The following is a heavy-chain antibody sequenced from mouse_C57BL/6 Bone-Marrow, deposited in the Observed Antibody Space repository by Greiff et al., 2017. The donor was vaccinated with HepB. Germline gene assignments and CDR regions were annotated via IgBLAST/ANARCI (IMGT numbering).Heavy chain of an antibody. CDR2: IDPSDSET. J-gene: IGHJ4*01. D-gene: IGHD2-5*01. V-gene: IGHV1-52*01. Sequence: QVQLKQPGAELVRPGSSVKLSCKASGYTFTSYWMHWVKQRPIQGLEWIGNIDPSDSETHYNQKFKDKATLTVDKSSSTAYMQLSSLTSEDSAVYYCARDYYSNYYAMDYWGQGTSVTVSS. CDR3: ARDYYSNYYAMDY. CDR1: GYTFTSYW.